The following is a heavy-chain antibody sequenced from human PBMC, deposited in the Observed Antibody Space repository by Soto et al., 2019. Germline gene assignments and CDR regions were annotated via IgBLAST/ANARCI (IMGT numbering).Heavy chain of an antibody. V-gene: IGHV3-30*03. CDR3: ARTPAAMITDRYNWFDS. CDR2: ISYSGDRQ. D-gene: IGHD3-16*01. J-gene: IGHJ5*01. CDR1: GFTFAYYG. Sequence: GGSLRLSCVASGFTFAYYGMHWVRRIPGKGLEWVAVISYSGDRQYYAESVKGRFTISRENSKKTLYLQMFSLTSEDSAVFYCARTPAAMITDRYNWFDSWGPGTQVTVSS.